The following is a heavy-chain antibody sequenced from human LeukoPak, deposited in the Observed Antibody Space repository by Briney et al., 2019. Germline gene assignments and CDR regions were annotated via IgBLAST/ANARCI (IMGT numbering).Heavy chain of an antibody. V-gene: IGHV3-49*04. CDR2: IRSKAYGGTT. CDR1: GFTFGDYA. D-gene: IGHD4-11*01. Sequence: SGGSLRLSCTASGFTFGDYAMSWVRQAPGKGLEWVGFIRSKAYGGTTEYAASVKGRFTISRDDSKSIAYLQMNSLKTEDTAVYYCTTVGRDYYYYYYYMDVWGKGTTVTVSS. CDR3: TTVGRDYYYYYYYMDV. J-gene: IGHJ6*03.